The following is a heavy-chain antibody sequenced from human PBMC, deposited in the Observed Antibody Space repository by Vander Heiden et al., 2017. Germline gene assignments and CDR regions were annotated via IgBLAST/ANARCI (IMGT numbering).Heavy chain of an antibody. V-gene: IGHV3-33*01. Sequence: QVQLVESGGGVVQPGRSLRLSGAASGFTFSSYGMHWVRQAPGKGLEWVAVIWYDGSNKYYADSVKGRFTISRDNSKNTLYLQMNSLRSEDTAVYDCARDRYYDILTGYLFDYWGQGALVTVSA. D-gene: IGHD3-9*01. CDR3: ARDRYYDILTGYLFDY. CDR1: GFTFSSYG. CDR2: IWYDGSNK. J-gene: IGHJ4*02.